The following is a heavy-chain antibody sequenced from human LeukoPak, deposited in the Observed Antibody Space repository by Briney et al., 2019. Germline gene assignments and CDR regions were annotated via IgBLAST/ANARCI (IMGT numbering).Heavy chain of an antibody. CDR2: INSDGSST. J-gene: IGHJ4*02. V-gene: IGHV3-74*01. CDR3: ARARGGTPLNY. CDR1: GFTFSSYW. Sequence: GGSLRLSCAASGFTFSSYWMHWVRQAPGKGLVWVSRINSDGSSTSYADSAKGRFTISRDNAKNTLYMQMNSLRAEDTAVYYCARARGGTPLNYWGQGTLVTVSS.